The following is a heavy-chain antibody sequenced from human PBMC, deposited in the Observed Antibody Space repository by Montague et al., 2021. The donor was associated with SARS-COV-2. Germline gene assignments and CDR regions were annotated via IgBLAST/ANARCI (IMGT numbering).Heavy chain of an antibody. CDR3: AGLSSDIGGYFWFDP. CDR2: IYYSGST. J-gene: IGHJ5*02. D-gene: IGHD1-26*01. V-gene: IGHV4-59*12. Sequence: SETLSLTCTVSGGSISSYYWSWIRQPPGKGLEWIGYIYYSGSTNYNPSLKSRVTISVDTSKNQFSLKLSSVTAADTAVYYCAGLSSDIGGYFWFDPWGQGTLVSVSS. CDR1: GGSISSYY.